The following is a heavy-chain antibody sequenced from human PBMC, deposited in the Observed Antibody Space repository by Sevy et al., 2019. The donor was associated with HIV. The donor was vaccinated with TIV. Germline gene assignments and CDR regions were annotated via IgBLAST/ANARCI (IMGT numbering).Heavy chain of an antibody. Sequence: GSLRLSCAASGFTFSSYGMHWVRQAPGTGLEWVAVIWYDGSNKYYADSVKGRFTISRDNSKNTLYLQLNSLRAEDTAVYYCARNGMDVWGQGTTVTVSS. CDR2: IWYDGSNK. CDR1: GFTFSSYG. V-gene: IGHV3-33*01. CDR3: ARNGMDV. J-gene: IGHJ6*02.